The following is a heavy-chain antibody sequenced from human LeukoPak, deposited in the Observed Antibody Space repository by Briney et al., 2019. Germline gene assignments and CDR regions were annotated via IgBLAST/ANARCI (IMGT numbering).Heavy chain of an antibody. J-gene: IGHJ5*02. V-gene: IGHV2-70*04. Sequence: SGPTLVSPTQTLTLTCTFSGFSLSTSGMRVRWIRQPPGKALEWLARIDWDDDKFYSTSLKTRLTISKDTSKNQVVLTMTNMDPVDTATYYCARTLMVRGVLNWFDPWGQGTLVTVSS. CDR1: GFSLSTSGMR. CDR3: ARTLMVRGVLNWFDP. D-gene: IGHD3-10*01. CDR2: IDWDDDK.